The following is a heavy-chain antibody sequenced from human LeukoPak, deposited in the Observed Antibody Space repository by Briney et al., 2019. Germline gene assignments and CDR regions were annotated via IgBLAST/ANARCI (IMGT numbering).Heavy chain of an antibody. V-gene: IGHV3-21*01. D-gene: IGHD5-24*01. CDR3: ATGDGYKFDY. Sequence: GGSLPLSSAASGFTFTSYAMNWVRQAPGKGLEWVSSISSTSSYIYYADSVKGRFTISRDNAKDSLHLQMNSLRAEDTAVYYCATGDGYKFDYWGQGTMVTVSS. J-gene: IGHJ4*02. CDR2: ISSTSSYI. CDR1: GFTFTSYA.